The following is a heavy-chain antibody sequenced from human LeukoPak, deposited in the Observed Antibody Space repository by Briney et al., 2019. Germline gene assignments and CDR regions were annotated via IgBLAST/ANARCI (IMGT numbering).Heavy chain of an antibody. D-gene: IGHD1-26*01. Sequence: GGSLRLSCAASGFTFSSYEMNWVRQAPGKGLEWISYITTSGTSTYYADSVKGRFTISRDNGKTALSLQMNSLRAEDTAVYYCVVHSATSCYWGQGALVTVSS. V-gene: IGHV3-48*03. CDR2: ITTSGTST. J-gene: IGHJ4*02. CDR1: GFTFSSYE. CDR3: VVHSATSCY.